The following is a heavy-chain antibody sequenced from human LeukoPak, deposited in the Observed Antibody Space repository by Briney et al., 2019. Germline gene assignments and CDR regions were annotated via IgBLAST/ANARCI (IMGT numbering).Heavy chain of an antibody. V-gene: IGHV3-53*04. J-gene: IGHJ4*02. CDR3: ARDVWFID. CDR1: GFSVDGYY. CDR2: ISTGDST. D-gene: IGHD3-10*01. Sequence: GGSLRLSCAASGFSVDGYYMTWVRQAPGKGLEWVSSISTGDSTYVADSVEGRFTISRHSAENTISLQMNRLRSDDTAVYFCARDVWFIDWGQGTLVTVSS.